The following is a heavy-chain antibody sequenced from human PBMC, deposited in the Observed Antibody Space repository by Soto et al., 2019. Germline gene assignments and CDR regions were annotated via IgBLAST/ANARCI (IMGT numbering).Heavy chain of an antibody. Sequence: SETLSLTCTVSGGSVSSSSYYWGWIRQPPGKGLEWIGTIYYTGSTSYSPSLKGRVTISVDTSKAQFSLKVSSVTATDTAVYYCAGRRAGDYYFDYWGQGTLVTVSS. V-gene: IGHV4-39*01. CDR2: IYYTGST. CDR1: GGSVSSSSYY. D-gene: IGHD1-26*01. J-gene: IGHJ4*02. CDR3: AGRRAGDYYFDY.